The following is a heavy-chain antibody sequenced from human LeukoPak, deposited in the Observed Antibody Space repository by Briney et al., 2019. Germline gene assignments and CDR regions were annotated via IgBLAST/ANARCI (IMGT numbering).Heavy chain of an antibody. D-gene: IGHD6-19*01. CDR3: ARAGYSSGWPPSDAFDI. CDR1: GFIFSSYA. J-gene: IGHJ3*02. Sequence: GGSLRLSCAASGFIFSSYAMHWVRQAPGKGLEWVALISYDGSNKYSADSVKGRFTISRDNSKNTLYLQMNSLRAEDTAVYYCARAGYSSGWPPSDAFDIWGQGTMVTVSS. CDR2: ISYDGSNK. V-gene: IGHV3-30*04.